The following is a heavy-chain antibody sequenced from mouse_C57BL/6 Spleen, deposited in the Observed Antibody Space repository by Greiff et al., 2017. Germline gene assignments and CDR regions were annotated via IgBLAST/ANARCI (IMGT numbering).Heavy chain of an antibody. CDR2: IHPNSGST. CDR1: GYTFTSYW. D-gene: IGHD2-1*01. J-gene: IGHJ2*01. V-gene: IGHV1-64*01. CDR3: ARSTGYGNYFDY. Sequence: QVQLQQPGAELVNPGASVKLSCKASGYTFTSYWMHWVKQRPGQGLEWIGMIHPNSGSTNYNEKFKSKATLTVDKSSSTAYMQLSSLTSEDSAVYYCARSTGYGNYFDYWGQGTTLTVSS.